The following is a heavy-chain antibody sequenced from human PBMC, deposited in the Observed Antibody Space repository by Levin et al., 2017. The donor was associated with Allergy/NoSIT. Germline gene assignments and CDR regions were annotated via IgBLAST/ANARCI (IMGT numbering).Heavy chain of an antibody. CDR2: IIPILGIA. CDR1: GGTFSSYA. J-gene: IGHJ6*02. CDR3: ARGRGLRYFDWYYYGMDV. Sequence: KISCKASGGTFSSYAISWVRQAPGQGLEWMGRIIPILGIANYAQKFQGRVTITADKSTSTAYMELSSLRSEDTAVYYCARGRGLRYFDWYYYGMDVWGQGTTVTVSS. V-gene: IGHV1-69*04. D-gene: IGHD3-9*01.